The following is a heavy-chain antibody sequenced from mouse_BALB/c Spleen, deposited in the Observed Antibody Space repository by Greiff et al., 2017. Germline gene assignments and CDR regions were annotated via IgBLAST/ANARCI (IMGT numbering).Heavy chain of an antibody. CDR1: GFNIKDTY. CDR3: ARCTTVVAPYYAVDY. J-gene: IGHJ4*01. CDR2: IDPANGNT. Sequence: EVQLQQSGAELVKPGASVKLSCTASGFNIKDTYMHWVKQRPEQGLEWIGRIDPANGNTKYDPKFQGKATITADTSSNTAYLQLRSLTSEDTAVYYCARCTTVVAPYYAVDYWGQGTSVTVSS. V-gene: IGHV14-3*02. D-gene: IGHD1-1*01.